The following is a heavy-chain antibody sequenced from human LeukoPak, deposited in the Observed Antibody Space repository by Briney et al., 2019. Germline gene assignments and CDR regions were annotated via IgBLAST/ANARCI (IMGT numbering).Heavy chain of an antibody. CDR3: AIWSGYYPVDAFDI. CDR2: MTPNSGNS. V-gene: IGHV1-8*03. D-gene: IGHD3-3*01. Sequence: ASVKVSCKASGYTFTSYAINWVRQATGQGLEWMGWMTPNSGNSGYAQNFQGRVTITRNTSISTAYMELSSLRSEDTAVYYCAIWSGYYPVDAFDIWGQGTLVTVSS. J-gene: IGHJ3*02. CDR1: GYTFTSYA.